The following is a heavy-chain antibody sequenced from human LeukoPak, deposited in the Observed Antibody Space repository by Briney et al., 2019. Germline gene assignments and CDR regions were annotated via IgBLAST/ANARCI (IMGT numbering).Heavy chain of an antibody. D-gene: IGHD3-10*01. Sequence: PGGFLRLSCAASGFTFSSYAMRWVRQAPGKGLEWVSGISGSGGTTNYGDTVKGRFTISRDNSKNTLYLQMNSLRAEDTAVYYCAKALGGSGSYYKTFDYWGQGTLVTVSS. CDR1: GFTFSSYA. CDR3: AKALGGSGSYYKTFDY. V-gene: IGHV3-23*01. J-gene: IGHJ4*02. CDR2: ISGSGGTT.